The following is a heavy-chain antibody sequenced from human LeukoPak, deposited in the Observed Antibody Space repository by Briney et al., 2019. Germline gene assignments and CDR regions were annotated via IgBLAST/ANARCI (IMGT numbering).Heavy chain of an antibody. CDR3: AKDDVSYYDFHY. Sequence: GGSLRLSCAASGFTFSGFPMSWVRQAPGKGLEWVSGISGSGGGTYYADSVKGRFTISRDNSKNTLYLQMNSLRAEDTAVYYCAKDDVSYYDFHYWGQGTLVTVSS. V-gene: IGHV3-23*01. CDR1: GFTFSGFP. CDR2: ISGSGGGT. J-gene: IGHJ4*02. D-gene: IGHD3-22*01.